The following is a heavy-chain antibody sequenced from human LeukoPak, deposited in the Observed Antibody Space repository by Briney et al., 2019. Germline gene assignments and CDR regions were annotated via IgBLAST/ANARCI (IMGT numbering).Heavy chain of an antibody. Sequence: GSPRLSFAAPGFPFSSHLMSWVRPAPGKGPEWVANIKQDGSEKYYVDSVKGRFTISRDNAKNSLYLQMNSLRAEDTAVYYCARDPTTVTTEVDYWGQGTLVTVSS. J-gene: IGHJ4*02. V-gene: IGHV3-7*03. CDR2: IKQDGSEK. D-gene: IGHD4-17*01. CDR3: ARDPTTVTTEVDY. CDR1: GFPFSSHL.